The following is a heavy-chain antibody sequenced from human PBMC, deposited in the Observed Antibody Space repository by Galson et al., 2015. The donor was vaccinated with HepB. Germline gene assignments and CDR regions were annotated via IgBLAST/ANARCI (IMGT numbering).Heavy chain of an antibody. Sequence: SLRLSCAASGFTFSSYSMNWVRQAPGKGLEWISSISSSSSYIYYADSVKGRFTISRDNAKNSLYLQMNSLRAEDTAVYYCARGDREQQPTWYYGMDVWGQGTTVTVSS. V-gene: IGHV3-21*01. CDR3: ARGDREQQPTWYYGMDV. D-gene: IGHD6-13*01. J-gene: IGHJ6*02. CDR1: GFTFSSYS. CDR2: ISSSSSYI.